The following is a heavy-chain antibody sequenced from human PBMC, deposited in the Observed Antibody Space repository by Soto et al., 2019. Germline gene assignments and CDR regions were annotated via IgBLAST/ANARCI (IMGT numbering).Heavy chain of an antibody. J-gene: IGHJ5*02. CDR3: ARAVAPYFGTWFDP. CDR2: ISHTGST. D-gene: IGHD3-10*01. V-gene: IGHV4-30-2*01. CDR1: GGSITSGNSYS. Sequence: PSETLSLTCAVSGGSITSGNSYSWSWIRQPPGKGLEWIGSISHTGSTSYNPSLKSRLTMSVDKSENQFSLRLSSVTAADMAVYYCARAVAPYFGTWFDPWGQGILVTVSS.